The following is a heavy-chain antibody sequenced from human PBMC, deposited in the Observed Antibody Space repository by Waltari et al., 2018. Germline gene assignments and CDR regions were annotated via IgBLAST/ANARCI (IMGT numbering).Heavy chain of an antibody. CDR1: GGSISRYY. J-gene: IGHJ5*02. CDR2: FQYRAPT. D-gene: IGHD2-15*01. CDR3: ARDNCSGGSCYDDWFDP. V-gene: IGHV4-59*01. Sequence: QVHLQESGPGLVKPSEPLSLPCTVSGGSISRYYWSWIPQPPAKGLEWLGYFQYRAPTNYNPSLKSRVTISVDTSKNQFSLKLSSVTAADTAVYYCARDNCSGGSCYDDWFDPWGQGTLVTVSS.